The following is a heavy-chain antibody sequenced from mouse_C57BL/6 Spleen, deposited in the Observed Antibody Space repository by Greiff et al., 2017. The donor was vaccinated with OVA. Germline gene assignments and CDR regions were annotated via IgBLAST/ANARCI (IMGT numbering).Heavy chain of an antibody. J-gene: IGHJ1*03. D-gene: IGHD2-3*01. Sequence: VQRVESGPGLVQPSQSLSITCTVSGFSFTSYGVHWVRQSPGKGLEWLGVIWSGGSTDYNAAFISRLSISKDNSKSQVFFKMNSLQADDTAIYYCARRGGIYDGYYGGYFDVWGTGTTVTVSS. CDR1: GFSFTSYG. CDR2: IWSGGST. V-gene: IGHV2-2*01. CDR3: ARRGGIYDGYYGGYFDV.